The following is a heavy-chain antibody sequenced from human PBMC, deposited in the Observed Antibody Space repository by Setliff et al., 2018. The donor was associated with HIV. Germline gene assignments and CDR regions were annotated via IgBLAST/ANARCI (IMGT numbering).Heavy chain of an antibody. D-gene: IGHD1-1*01. CDR1: GDSIDDFY. J-gene: IGHJ4*02. V-gene: IGHV4-4*09. CDR3: ARRKLSKGGAFDY. CDR2: IFSNVTT. Sequence: SETLSLTCTVSGDSIDDFYWSWIRQPPGQGLEWIGYIFSNVTTNYSPSLKSRVTMSIDRSKSQFLLNLTSVNASDTAICYCARRKLSKGGAFDYWGQGALVTVSS.